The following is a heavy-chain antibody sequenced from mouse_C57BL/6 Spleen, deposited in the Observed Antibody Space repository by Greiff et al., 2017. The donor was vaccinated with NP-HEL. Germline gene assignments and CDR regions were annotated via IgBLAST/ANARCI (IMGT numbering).Heavy chain of an antibody. V-gene: IGHV1-54*01. J-gene: IGHJ2*01. CDR1: GFAFTNYL. D-gene: IGHD2-1*01. CDR3: ARSRDGNYYMDY. Sequence: QVQLPQSGAELVRPGTSVKASCKASGFAFTNYLIAWVKQRPGPGPEWIGVINPGSGGTNYNEKFKGKVTLTADKSTSTAYMQLSRLTSEDSAVYFCARSRDGNYYMDYWGQGTTLTVSS. CDR2: INPGSGGT.